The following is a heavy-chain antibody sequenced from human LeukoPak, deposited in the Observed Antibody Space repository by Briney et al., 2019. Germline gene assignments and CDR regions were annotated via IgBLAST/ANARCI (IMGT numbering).Heavy chain of an antibody. D-gene: IGHD6-19*01. CDR1: GFTFSRYW. Sequence: GGSLRLSCAASGFTFSRYWMSWVRQVPRKGLEWVANIKQDGGEIYYVDSVKGRFTISRDNAKNSLYLQMNSLRAEDTAVYYCARVAVAGPLDYWGQGTLVTVSS. CDR2: IKQDGGEI. J-gene: IGHJ4*02. CDR3: ARVAVAGPLDY. V-gene: IGHV3-7*03.